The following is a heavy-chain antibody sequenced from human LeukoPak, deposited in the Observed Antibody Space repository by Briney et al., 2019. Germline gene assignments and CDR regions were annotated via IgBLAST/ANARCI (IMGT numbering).Heavy chain of an antibody. V-gene: IGHV3-30*12. CDR1: GFTFSSYG. Sequence: PGGSLRLSCAASGFTFSSYGMHWVRQAPGKGLEWVEIISYDGSNEYYADSVKGRFTISRDNSKNTLYLQMNSLRAEDTAVYYCAKDIHCSSTSCSPYYYYYYMDVWGKGTTVTVSS. CDR3: AKDIHCSSTSCSPYYYYYYMDV. J-gene: IGHJ6*03. CDR2: ISYDGSNE. D-gene: IGHD2-2*01.